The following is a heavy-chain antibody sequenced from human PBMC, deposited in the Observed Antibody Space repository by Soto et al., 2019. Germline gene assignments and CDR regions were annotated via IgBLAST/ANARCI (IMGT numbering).Heavy chain of an antibody. D-gene: IGHD6-13*01. J-gene: IGHJ1*01. CDR1: GGSFSGYD. CDR2: INHSGST. CDR3: ASGGTLIIAEAGRTEGFQH. V-gene: IGHV4-34*01. Sequence: GTLSLTCAVYGGSFSGYDWSWIRHPPGKGLEWIGEINHSGSTNYNPSLKSRVTISVDTSKNQFSLKLSSVTAADTAVYYCASGGTLIIAEAGRTEGFQHWGQGTLVTVSS.